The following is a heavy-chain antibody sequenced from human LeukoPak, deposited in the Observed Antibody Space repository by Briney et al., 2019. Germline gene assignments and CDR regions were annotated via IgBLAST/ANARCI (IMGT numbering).Heavy chain of an antibody. D-gene: IGHD3-3*01. CDR1: GYTFTSYD. V-gene: IGHV1-8*01. J-gene: IGHJ6*02. CDR2: MNPDSGNT. Sequence: ASVKVSCKASGYTFTSYDINWVRQATGQGLEWMGWMNPDSGNTGYAQKFQGRVTMTRNTSISTAYMELSSLRSEDTAVYCCARAGAPRYDFWSGYQCMDVWGQGTTVTVSS. CDR3: ARAGAPRYDFWSGYQCMDV.